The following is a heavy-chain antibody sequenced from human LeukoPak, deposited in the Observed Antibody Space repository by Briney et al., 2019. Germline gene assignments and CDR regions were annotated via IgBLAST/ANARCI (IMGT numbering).Heavy chain of an antibody. CDR1: GFTFSTYA. CDR2: ISYDGRQN. Sequence: GGSLRLSCAASGFTFSTYAMNWVRQAPGKGLEWVAVISYDGRQNYYADSVKGRFTISRDNSKNTLYLQMNSLRAEDTAVYYCAKEGYSYGYYFDYWGQGTLVTVSS. D-gene: IGHD5-18*01. CDR3: AKEGYSYGYYFDY. J-gene: IGHJ4*02. V-gene: IGHV3-30*04.